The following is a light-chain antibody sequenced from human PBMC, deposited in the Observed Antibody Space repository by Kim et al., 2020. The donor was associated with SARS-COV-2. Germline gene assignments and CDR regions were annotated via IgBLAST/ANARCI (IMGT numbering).Light chain of an antibody. J-gene: IGLJ3*02. CDR3: QAWDSSRV. V-gene: IGLV3-1*01. CDR1: KLGDKY. Sequence: SYELTQPPSVSVSPGQTASITCSGDKLGDKYACWYQQKPGQSPVLVMYQDSKRPSGIPERFSGSNSGNTATLTISGTQAMDEADYYCQAWDSSRVFGGGTQLTVL. CDR2: QDS.